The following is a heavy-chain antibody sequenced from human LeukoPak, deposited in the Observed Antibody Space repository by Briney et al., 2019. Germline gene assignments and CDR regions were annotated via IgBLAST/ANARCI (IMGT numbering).Heavy chain of an antibody. D-gene: IGHD3-10*01. CDR2: IYYSGST. V-gene: IGHV4-59*08. Sequence: SETLSLTCTVSGGSISSYYWSWIRQPPGKGLEWIGYIYYSGSTNYNPSLKSRVSISVDKSKNKFSLKLSSVTAAATAADYCGSTNYNPSLKRRVTISVDTYKKQFSLKLSSVTAADTAVYYCARHGRGDYGDSMAHWFDPWGQGTLVSVSS. CDR1: GGSISSYY. J-gene: IGHJ5*02. CDR3: GSTNYNPSLKRRVTISVDTYKKQFSLKLSSVTAADTAVYYCARHGRGDYGDSMAHWFDP.